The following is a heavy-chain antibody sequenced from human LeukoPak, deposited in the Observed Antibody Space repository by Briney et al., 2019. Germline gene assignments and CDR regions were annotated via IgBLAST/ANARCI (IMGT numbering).Heavy chain of an antibody. V-gene: IGHV3-21*01. CDR3: ARPVAPTYYYDSPNWFDP. Sequence: GGSLRLSCAASGFTFSSYSMNWVRQAPGKGLEWVSSISSSSSYIYYADSVKGRFTISRDNAKNSLYLQMNSLRAEDTAVYYCARPVAPTYYYDSPNWFDPWGQGTLVTVSS. J-gene: IGHJ5*02. CDR2: ISSSSSYI. CDR1: GFTFSSYS. D-gene: IGHD3-22*01.